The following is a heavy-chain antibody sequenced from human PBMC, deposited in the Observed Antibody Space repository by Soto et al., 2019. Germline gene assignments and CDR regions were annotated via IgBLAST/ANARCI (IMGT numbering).Heavy chain of an antibody. V-gene: IGHV1-3*01. CDR3: ASDRTATASTRRITMIVGDY. D-gene: IGHD3-22*01. Sequence: QVQLVQSGAEVKKPGASVKVSCKASGYTFTSYAMHWVRQAPGQRLEWMGWINAGNGNTKYSQKFQGRVTITRDTSASTAYMERSSLRSEDTAVYYCASDRTATASTRRITMIVGDYWGQGTLVTVSS. J-gene: IGHJ4*02. CDR1: GYTFTSYA. CDR2: INAGNGNT.